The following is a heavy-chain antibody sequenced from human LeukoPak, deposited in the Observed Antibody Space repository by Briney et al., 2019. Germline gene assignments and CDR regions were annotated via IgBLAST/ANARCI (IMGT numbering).Heavy chain of an antibody. CDR1: GFTFRSYD. Sequence: GGSLRLSCAASGFTFRSYDMHWVRQATGKGLEWVSAIGTAGDTYYPGSVKGRFTISRENAKNSLYLQMNSLRAGDTAVYYCARVKRGGAFDIWGQGTMVTVSS. CDR2: IGTAGDT. J-gene: IGHJ3*02. CDR3: ARVKRGGAFDI. D-gene: IGHD2-15*01. V-gene: IGHV3-13*01.